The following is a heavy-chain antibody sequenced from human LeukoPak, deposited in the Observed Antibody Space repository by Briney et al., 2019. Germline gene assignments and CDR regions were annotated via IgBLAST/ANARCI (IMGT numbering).Heavy chain of an antibody. V-gene: IGHV3-21*01. CDR3: ARNGGDCSSTSCYPPDY. D-gene: IGHD2-2*01. CDR1: GFTFSSYS. Sequence: GGSLRLSCAASGFTFSSYSMNWVRQAPGKGLEWVSSISSSSSYIYYADSVKGRFTISRDNAKNSLYLQMNSLRAEDTAVYYCARNGGDCSSTSCYPPDYWGQGTLVTISS. J-gene: IGHJ4*02. CDR2: ISSSSSYI.